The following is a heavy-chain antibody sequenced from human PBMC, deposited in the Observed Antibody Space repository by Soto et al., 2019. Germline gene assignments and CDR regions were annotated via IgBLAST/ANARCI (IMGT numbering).Heavy chain of an antibody. Sequence: QVQLVQSGAEVLKPGASVKVSCKASGYTFITYTMHWVRQAPGQRLEWMGWINAANGNTKYSQKFQGRVTITRDTSASTAYMDLSSLRSADTAGYSCASGPGVTTFPYYYGMDVWGQGTTVTVSS. CDR3: ASGPGVTTFPYYYGMDV. D-gene: IGHD4-17*01. CDR2: INAANGNT. J-gene: IGHJ6*02. CDR1: GYTFITYT. V-gene: IGHV1-3*01.